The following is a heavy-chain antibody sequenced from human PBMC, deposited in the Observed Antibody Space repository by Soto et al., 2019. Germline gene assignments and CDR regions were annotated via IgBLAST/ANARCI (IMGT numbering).Heavy chain of an antibody. CDR2: IYYSGNT. V-gene: IGHV4-59*08. Sequence: SETLSLTCTVSGGSISNYYWSWIRQPPGKGLEWIGYIYYSGNTNYNPSLKSRVTFSVHTSKNQFSLKVSSVTAADTAVYYCARHGSGYSGYDRFDYWGQGTLVTVSS. D-gene: IGHD5-12*01. CDR1: GGSISNYY. J-gene: IGHJ4*02. CDR3: ARHGSGYSGYDRFDY.